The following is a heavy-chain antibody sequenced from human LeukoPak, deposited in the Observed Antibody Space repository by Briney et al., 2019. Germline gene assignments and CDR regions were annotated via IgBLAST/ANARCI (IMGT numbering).Heavy chain of an antibody. CDR1: GFTFSSYS. CDR2: ISSSSSYI. V-gene: IGHV3-21*01. CDR3: ARLAVAGSGNWFDP. D-gene: IGHD6-19*01. Sequence: GGSLRLSCAASGFTFSSYSMNWVRQAPGKGLEWVSSISSSSSYIYYADSVKGRFTISRDNAKNSLYLQMNSLRAEDTAVYYCARLAVAGSGNWFDPWGQGTLDTVSS. J-gene: IGHJ5*02.